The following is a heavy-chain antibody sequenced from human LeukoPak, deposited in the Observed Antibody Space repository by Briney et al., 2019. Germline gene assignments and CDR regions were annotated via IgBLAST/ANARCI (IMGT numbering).Heavy chain of an antibody. CDR1: GFTFDDYA. CDR3: AKYTHKYYYYYYMDV. J-gene: IGHJ6*03. V-gene: IGHV3-43*02. CDR2: ISGDGGST. Sequence: PGGSLRLSCAASGFTFDDYAMHWVRQAPGKGLEWVSLISGDGGSTYYADSVKGRFTISRDNSKNSLYLQMNSLRTEDTALYYCAKYTHKYYYYYYMDVCGKGTTVTVSS.